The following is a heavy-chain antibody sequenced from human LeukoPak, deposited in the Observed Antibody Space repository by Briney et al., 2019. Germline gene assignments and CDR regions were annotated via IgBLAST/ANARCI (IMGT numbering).Heavy chain of an antibody. J-gene: IGHJ4*02. CDR3: ARVVARKSGAYFDY. CDR2: TRNKANSYTT. D-gene: IGHD1-14*01. CDR1: GFTFSDHY. Sequence: QAGGSLRLSCAASGFTFSDHYMDWVRQAPGKGLEWVGPTRNKANSYTTEYAASVKGRFTISRDDSKNSLYLQMNSLKTEDTAVYYCARVVARKSGAYFDYWGQGTLVTVSS. V-gene: IGHV3-72*01.